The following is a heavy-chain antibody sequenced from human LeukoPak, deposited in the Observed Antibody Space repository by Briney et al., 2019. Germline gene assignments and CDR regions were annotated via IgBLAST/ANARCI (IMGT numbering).Heavy chain of an antibody. CDR3: AKRDDSGGNLVDL. CDR2: IYYSGST. V-gene: IGHV4-39*02. J-gene: IGHJ4*02. Sequence: SETLTLTCTVSGGSIRSGSHYWVWIRQPPGKGLEWIGSIYYSGSTYYNSSLENRVTISIDTSKNHFSLRLRSLSAADTSVYYCAKRDDSGGNLVDLWGQGTLVTVSS. CDR1: GGSIRSGSHY. D-gene: IGHD3-22*01.